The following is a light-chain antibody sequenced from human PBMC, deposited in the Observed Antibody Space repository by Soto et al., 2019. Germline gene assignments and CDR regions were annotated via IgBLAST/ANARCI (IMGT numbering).Light chain of an antibody. CDR1: QSVNSY. CDR2: DAS. Sequence: EIVLTQSPATLSLSPGERATLSCRASQSVNSYLPWYQQKPGQAPRLLIYDASNRASGIPARFSGSGSGTDFPLPISSLEPEDGAIYYVLQRGNWPWTFGQGTKVEIK. V-gene: IGKV3-11*01. CDR3: LQRGNWPWT. J-gene: IGKJ1*01.